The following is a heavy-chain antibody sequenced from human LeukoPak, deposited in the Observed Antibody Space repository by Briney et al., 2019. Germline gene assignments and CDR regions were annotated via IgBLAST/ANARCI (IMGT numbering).Heavy chain of an antibody. J-gene: IGHJ4*02. Sequence: SVKVSCKTSGGTFRTYAISWVRQAPGQGLEWVGGLVPAFQTPRYAQKFQDRVTITTDDSTSTAYLELSSLRSEDTAVYYCARDHDSGWSGGQTFAYWGQGTQVTVSS. V-gene: IGHV1-69*05. D-gene: IGHD3-3*01. CDR3: ARDHDSGWSGGQTFAY. CDR1: GGTFRTYA. CDR2: LVPAFQTP.